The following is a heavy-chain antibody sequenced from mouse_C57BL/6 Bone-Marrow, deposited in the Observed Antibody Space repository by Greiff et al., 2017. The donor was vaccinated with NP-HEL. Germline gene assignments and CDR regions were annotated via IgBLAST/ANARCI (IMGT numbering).Heavy chain of an antibody. V-gene: IGHV1-7*01. D-gene: IGHD2-4*01. CDR1: GYTFTSYW. J-gene: IGHJ4*01. CDR3: AIFYYDYSYAMDY. CDR2: INPSSGYT. Sequence: VQLQQSGAELAKPGASVKLSCKASGYTFTSYWMHWVKQRPGQGLEWIGYINPSSGYTKYNQKFKDKATLTADKSSSTAYMQLSSLTYEDSAVYYCAIFYYDYSYAMDYWGQGTSVTVSS.